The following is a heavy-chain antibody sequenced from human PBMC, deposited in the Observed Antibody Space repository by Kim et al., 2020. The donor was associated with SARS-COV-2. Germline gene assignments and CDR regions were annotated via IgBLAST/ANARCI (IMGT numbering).Heavy chain of an antibody. J-gene: IGHJ4*02. CDR2: INTNTGNP. V-gene: IGHV7-4-1*02. CDR3: ARRRPRYDSSGVYSTRPFDY. D-gene: IGHD3-22*01. CDR1: GYTFTSYA. Sequence: ASVKVSCKASGYTFTSYAMNWVRQAPGQGLEWMGWINTNTGNPTYAQGFTGRFVFSLDTSVSTAYLQISSLKVEDTAVYYCARRRPRYDSSGVYSTRPFDYWGQGTLVTVSS.